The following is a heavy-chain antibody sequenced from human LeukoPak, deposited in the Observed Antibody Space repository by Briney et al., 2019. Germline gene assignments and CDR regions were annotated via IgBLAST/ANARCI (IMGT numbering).Heavy chain of an antibody. J-gene: IGHJ4*02. CDR1: SCFFINNA. CDR3: ARDSTYWYDSGKSGAHYFDY. CDR2: ISSAGCKT. D-gene: IGHD3-10*01. Sequence: VRSPRNFCSASSCFFINNARHCGVRAPGKEGQEVALISSAGCKTYDAVSVKVRFSISRDNSKNTLYLQLNSLRAEDTSVYYCARDSTYWYDSGKSGAHYFDYWGEGTLVTVSS. V-gene: IGHV3-30*01.